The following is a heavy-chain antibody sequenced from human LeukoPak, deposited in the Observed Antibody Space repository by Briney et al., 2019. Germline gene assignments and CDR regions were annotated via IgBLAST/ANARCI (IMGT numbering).Heavy chain of an antibody. J-gene: IGHJ6*02. Sequence: PSETLSLTCTVSGGSISSSSYYWGWIRQPPGKGLEWIGSIYYSGSTYYNPSLKSRVTISVDTSKNQFSLKLSSVTAADTAVYYCARDPLINHYYGMDVWGQGTTVTVSS. CDR1: GGSISSSSYY. D-gene: IGHD3-10*01. CDR2: IYYSGST. CDR3: ARDPLINHYYGMDV. V-gene: IGHV4-39*07.